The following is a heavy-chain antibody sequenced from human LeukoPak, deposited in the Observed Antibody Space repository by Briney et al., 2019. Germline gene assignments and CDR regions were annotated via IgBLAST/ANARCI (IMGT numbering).Heavy chain of an antibody. CDR2: IYSGGST. D-gene: IGHD3-10*01. CDR3: ARDRVTMVRGVITTFDY. CDR1: GFTVSSNY. Sequence: GGSLRLSCAASGFTVSSNYMSWVRQAPGKGLEWVSVIYSGGSTYYADSVKGRFTISRDNSKNTLYLQMNSLRAEDTAVYYCARDRVTMVRGVITTFDYWGQGTLVTVSS. J-gene: IGHJ4*02. V-gene: IGHV3-66*01.